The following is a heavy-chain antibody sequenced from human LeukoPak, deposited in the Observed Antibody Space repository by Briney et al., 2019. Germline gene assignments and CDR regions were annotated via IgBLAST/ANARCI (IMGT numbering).Heavy chain of an antibody. Sequence: SETLSLTCTVSGGSISSGGYYWSWIRQPPGKGLEWTGYIYHSGSTYYNPSLKSRVTISVDRSKNQFSLKLSSVTAADTAVYYCARDRRWELGGVDYWGQGTLVTVSS. J-gene: IGHJ4*02. CDR2: IYHSGST. CDR1: GGSISSGGYY. V-gene: IGHV4-30-2*01. D-gene: IGHD1-26*01. CDR3: ARDRRWELGGVDY.